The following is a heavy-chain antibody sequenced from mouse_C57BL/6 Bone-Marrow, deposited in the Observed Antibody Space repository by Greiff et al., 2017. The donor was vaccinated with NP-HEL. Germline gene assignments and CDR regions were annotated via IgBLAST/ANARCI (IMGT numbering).Heavy chain of an antibody. Sequence: EVKLQESGGGLVQPKGSLKLSCAASGFSFNTYAMNWVRQAPGKGLEWVARIRSKSNNYATYYADSVKDRFTISRDDSESMLYLQMNNLKTEDTAMYYCVYDYVYAMDYWGQGTSVTVSS. V-gene: IGHV10-1*01. CDR3: VYDYVYAMDY. CDR1: GFSFNTYA. CDR2: IRSKSNNYAT. J-gene: IGHJ4*01. D-gene: IGHD2-4*01.